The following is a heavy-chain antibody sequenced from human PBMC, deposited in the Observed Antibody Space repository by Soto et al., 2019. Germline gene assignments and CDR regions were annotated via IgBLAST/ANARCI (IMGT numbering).Heavy chain of an antibody. CDR3: AKGGWYSGI. Sequence: EGQLVESGGGLVQPGGSLRLSCAASGFPFTTLWMSWFRQSPGEGLERVASIKEDGREKNYVDSVRDRFTISRDNPKNSLFLQMNSLRNEDTAVYYCAKGGWYSGIWGRGTLVIVSS. CDR2: IKEDGREK. CDR1: GFPFTTLW. J-gene: IGHJ2*01. V-gene: IGHV3-7*01.